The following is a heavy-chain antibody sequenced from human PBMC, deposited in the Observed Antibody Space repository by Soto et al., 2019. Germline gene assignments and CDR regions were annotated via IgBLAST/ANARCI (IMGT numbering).Heavy chain of an antibody. CDR2: ISYDGSNE. D-gene: IGHD6-19*01. CDR3: PKDFYGSPTWLAY. V-gene: IGHV3-30*18. Sequence: QVQLVESGGGVVQPGRSLRLSCVASGFNSSTYAMYWVRQAPGKGLEWVAVISYDGSNEFYADSVKGRFTISRDNSKNTLYLQMNSLRVEDKAVYYCPKDFYGSPTWLAYWGQGTQVTVSS. CDR1: GFNSSTYA. J-gene: IGHJ4*02.